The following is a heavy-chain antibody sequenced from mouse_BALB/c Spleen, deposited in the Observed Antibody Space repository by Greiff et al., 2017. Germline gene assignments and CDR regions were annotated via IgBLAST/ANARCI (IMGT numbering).Heavy chain of an antibody. J-gene: IGHJ4*01. Sequence: EVKLMESGGGLVQPGGSRKLSCAASGFTFSSFGMHWVRQAPEKGLEWVAYISSGSSTIYYADTVKGRFTISRDNPKNTLFLQMTSLRSEDTAMYYCARTPIYYGYDDAMDYWGQGTSVTVSS. CDR2: ISSGSSTI. D-gene: IGHD2-2*01. CDR1: GFTFSSFG. CDR3: ARTPIYYGYDDAMDY. V-gene: IGHV5-17*02.